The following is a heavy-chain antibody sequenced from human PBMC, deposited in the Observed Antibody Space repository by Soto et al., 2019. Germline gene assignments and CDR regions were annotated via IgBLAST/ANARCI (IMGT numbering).Heavy chain of an antibody. CDR2: IIPIFGTA. D-gene: IGHD3-10*01. CDR3: AMETYYYGSGIYYYYGMDV. V-gene: IGHV1-69*13. J-gene: IGHJ6*02. CDR1: GGTFSSYA. Sequence: SVKVSCKASGGTFSSYAISWARQAPGQGLEWMGGIIPIFGTANYAQKFQGRVTITADESTSTAYMELGSLRSEDTAVYYCAMETYYYGSGIYYYYGMDVWGQGTTVTVSS.